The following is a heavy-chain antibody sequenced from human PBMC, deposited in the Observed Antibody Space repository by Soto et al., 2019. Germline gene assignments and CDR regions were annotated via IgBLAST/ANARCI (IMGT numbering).Heavy chain of an antibody. CDR3: ARELAIFIVATADAFDI. Sequence: ASVKVSCKASGYTFTGYYMHWVRQAPGQGLEWMGWINPNSGGTNYAQKFQGWVTITRDTSISTAYMELSSLRSEDTAVYYCARELAIFIVATADAFDIWGQGTMVTVSS. CDR2: INPNSGGT. D-gene: IGHD5-12*01. V-gene: IGHV1-2*04. CDR1: GYTFTGYY. J-gene: IGHJ3*02.